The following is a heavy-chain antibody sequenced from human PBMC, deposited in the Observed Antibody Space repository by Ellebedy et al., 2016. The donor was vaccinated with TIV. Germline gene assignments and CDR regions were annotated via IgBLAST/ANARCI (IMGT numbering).Heavy chain of an antibody. D-gene: IGHD3-3*01. J-gene: IGHJ4*02. CDR3: ARELDGGYFDY. CDR2: IWYDGSNK. Sequence: PGGSLRLSCAASGFTFSSYAMHWVRQAPGKGLEWVAVIWYDGSNKYYADSVKGRFTISRDNSKNTLYLQMNSLRAEDTAVYYCARELDGGYFDYWGQGTLVTVSS. CDR1: GFTFSSYA. V-gene: IGHV3-33*08.